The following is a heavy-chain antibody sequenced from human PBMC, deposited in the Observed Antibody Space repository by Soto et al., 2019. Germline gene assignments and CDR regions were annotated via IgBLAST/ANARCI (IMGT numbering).Heavy chain of an antibody. D-gene: IGHD3-3*01. J-gene: IGHJ4*02. V-gene: IGHV4-59*01. CDR2: AYYSGST. Sequence: PSETLSLTCTVSGDFISSYYWSWIRQPPGKGLEWIGYAYYSGSTNYNPSLKSRVTISVDTSKKQFSLKLRSVTAADTAVYFCARGKSGYYPYFDNWGQGTLVTVSS. CDR1: GDFISSYY. CDR3: ARGKSGYYPYFDN.